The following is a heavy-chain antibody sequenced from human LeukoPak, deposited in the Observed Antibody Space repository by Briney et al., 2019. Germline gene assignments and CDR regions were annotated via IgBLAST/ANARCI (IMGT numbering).Heavy chain of an antibody. J-gene: IGHJ4*02. D-gene: IGHD3-10*01. V-gene: IGHV3-20*04. Sequence: GGSLRLSCAASGFIFDDHVMSWVRQAPGKGLEWVSGITWNSAAKGYADSVKGRFTISRDNAKNSLYLQMNSLRAEDTALYYCARVRVEGLVPSSYFDSWGQGTLVTVSS. CDR3: ARVRVEGLVPSSYFDS. CDR2: ITWNSAAK. CDR1: GFIFDDHV.